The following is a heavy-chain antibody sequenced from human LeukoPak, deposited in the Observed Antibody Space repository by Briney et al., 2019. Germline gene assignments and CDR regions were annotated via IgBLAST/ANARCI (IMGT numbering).Heavy chain of an antibody. D-gene: IGHD3-10*01. V-gene: IGHV3-23*01. Sequence: GGSLRLSCVAPGFTFGTYAMNWVRQAPGKGLEWVSGISGSGGGTYYGDSVKGRFTISRDNSKNTVYLQMDNLRADDTAVYYCAKGGGSGSYYIFDFWGQGTLVTVSS. CDR2: ISGSGGGT. J-gene: IGHJ4*02. CDR3: AKGGGSGSYYIFDF. CDR1: GFTFGTYA.